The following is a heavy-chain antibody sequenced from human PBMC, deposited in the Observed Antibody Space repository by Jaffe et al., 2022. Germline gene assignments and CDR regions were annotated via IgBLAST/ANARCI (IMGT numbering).Heavy chain of an antibody. J-gene: IGHJ4*02. CDR2: INPSGGST. Sequence: QVQLVQSGAEVKKPGASVKVSCKASGYTFTSYYMHWVRQAPGQGLEWMGIINPSGGSTSYAQKFQGRVTMTRDTSTSTVYMELSSLRSEDTAVYYCARDSGAGSSGPTLNFDYWGQGTLVTVSS. V-gene: IGHV1-46*01. CDR1: GYTFTSYY. D-gene: IGHD6-19*01. CDR3: ARDSGAGSSGPTLNFDY.